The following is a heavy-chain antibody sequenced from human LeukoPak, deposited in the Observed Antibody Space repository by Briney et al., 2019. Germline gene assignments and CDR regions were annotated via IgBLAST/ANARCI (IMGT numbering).Heavy chain of an antibody. V-gene: IGHV3-23*01. CDR3: AKDDGSFRRQQLVHFDY. J-gene: IGHJ4*02. Sequence: PGGSLRLSCAASGFTFSSYAMSWVRQAPGKGLEWVSAISGSGGSTYYADSVKGRFTISRDNSKNTLYLQMNSLRAEDTAVYYCAKDDGSFRRQQLVHFDYWGQGTLVTVSS. CDR2: ISGSGGST. CDR1: GFTFSSYA. D-gene: IGHD6-13*01.